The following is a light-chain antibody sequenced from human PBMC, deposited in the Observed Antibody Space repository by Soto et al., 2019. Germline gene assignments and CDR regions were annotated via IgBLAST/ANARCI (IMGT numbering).Light chain of an antibody. CDR1: QRVSSSF. J-gene: IGKJ1*01. Sequence: EIVLKQSPGTLSLSPGERATLSCRASQRVSSSFLAWYQQKPGQAPRLLIYGASSRATGIPDRFSGSGSGTDFTLTISGLEPADFAVYYCQQYGSSPWTFGQGTKVEIK. V-gene: IGKV3-20*01. CDR2: GAS. CDR3: QQYGSSPWT.